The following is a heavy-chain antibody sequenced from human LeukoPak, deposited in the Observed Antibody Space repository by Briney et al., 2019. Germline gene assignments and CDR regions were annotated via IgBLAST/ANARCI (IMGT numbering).Heavy chain of an antibody. CDR2: INHSGST. V-gene: IGHV4-34*01. CDR3: ARGREYGDYSGVYYYYGMDV. D-gene: IGHD4-17*01. CDR1: GGSFSGYY. Sequence: SETLSLTCAVYGGSFSGYYWSWIRQPPGKGLEWIGEINHSGSTNYNPSLKRRVTISVDTSKNQFSLKLSSVAAADTAVYYCARGREYGDYSGVYYYYGMDVWGQGTTVTVSS. J-gene: IGHJ6*02.